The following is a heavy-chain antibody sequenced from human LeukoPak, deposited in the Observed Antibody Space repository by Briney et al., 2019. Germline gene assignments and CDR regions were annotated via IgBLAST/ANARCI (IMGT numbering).Heavy chain of an antibody. CDR1: GYTFTSYW. D-gene: IGHD6-25*01. V-gene: IGHV5-51*01. J-gene: IGHJ4*02. CDR3: ARGGERVAADY. Sequence: GESLKISRKGSGYTFTSYWIGWVRQMPGKGLEWMGIIYPGDSDTRYSPSFEGQVTISADKSISTAYLQWTSLKASDTAMYYCARGGERVAADYWGQGTLVTVSS. CDR2: IYPGDSDT.